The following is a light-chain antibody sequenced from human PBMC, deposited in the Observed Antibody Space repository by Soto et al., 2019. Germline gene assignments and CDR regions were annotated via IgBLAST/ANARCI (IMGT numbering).Light chain of an antibody. CDR2: DAS. CDR1: QGIGDT. CDR3: QLSQQRSNWPPVT. V-gene: IGKV3D-11*01. J-gene: IGKJ5*01. Sequence: EVVMTQSPATLSVSPGEGATLSCRASQGIGDTLAWYQHKAGQAPRLLIYDASVRATGIPARFSGSGSGTDFTLTISSLEPEDFAVYYCQLSQQRSNWPPVTFGQGTRLEIK.